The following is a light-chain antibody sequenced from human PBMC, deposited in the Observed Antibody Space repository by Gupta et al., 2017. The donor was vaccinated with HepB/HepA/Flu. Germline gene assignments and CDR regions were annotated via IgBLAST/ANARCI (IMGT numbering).Light chain of an antibody. J-gene: IGKJ1*01. CDR1: QSISTS. CDR2: TTS. CDR3: QYNYSSQT. V-gene: IGKV1-39*01. Sequence: DMQMTQSPSSLSASVGDRVTITCRASQSISTSLNWYQQKPGQAPKLLIYTTSRLQSGVPSRFSGSGSGTAFTLTSSRLQPEDSATYYCQYNYSSQTFGQGTKVEIK.